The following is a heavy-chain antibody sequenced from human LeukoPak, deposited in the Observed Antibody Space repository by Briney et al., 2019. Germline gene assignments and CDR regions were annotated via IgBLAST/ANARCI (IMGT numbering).Heavy chain of an antibody. Sequence: SQALSLTCTVSGGSISSGASDWGWIRQHPKRGLEWVGYINHSGSTYYNPSLGSRVTMSVDTSKNQFSLKLSSVTAADSAVYYCARAARQGFTMIVVPFFYFDLWGRGTLVTVSS. D-gene: IGHD3-22*01. CDR3: ARAARQGFTMIVVPFFYFDL. V-gene: IGHV4-31*03. CDR2: INHSGST. CDR1: GGSISSGASD. J-gene: IGHJ2*01.